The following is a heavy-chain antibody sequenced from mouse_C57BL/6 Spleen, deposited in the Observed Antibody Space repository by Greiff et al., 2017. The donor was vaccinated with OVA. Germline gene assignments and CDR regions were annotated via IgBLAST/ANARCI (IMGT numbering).Heavy chain of an antibody. V-gene: IGHV1-39*01. J-gene: IGHJ1*03. CDR3: ARPGYYGSTVWYFDV. D-gene: IGHD1-1*01. CDR1: GYSFTDYN. CDR2: INPNYGTT. Sequence: VQLKESGPELVKPGASVKISCKASGYSFTDYNMNWVKQSNGKSLEWIGVINPNYGTTSYNQKFKGKATLTVDQSSSTAYMQLNSLTSEDSAVYYCARPGYYGSTVWYFDVWGTGTTVTVSS.